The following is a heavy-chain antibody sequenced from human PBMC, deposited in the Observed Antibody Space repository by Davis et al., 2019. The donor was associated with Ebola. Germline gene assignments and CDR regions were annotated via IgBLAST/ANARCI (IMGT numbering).Heavy chain of an antibody. CDR1: GFTFNIYA. CDR2: IGSGGTT. Sequence: GESLKISCAASGFTFNIYAMTWVRQAPGKGLEWVSNIGSGGTTYYADSVKGRFTISRDNSKNTLYLQMNSLSAEDTAVYYCARDKFGGFGTSLDYWGQGALVTVSS. J-gene: IGHJ4*02. D-gene: IGHD3-10*01. V-gene: IGHV3-23*01. CDR3: ARDKFGGFGTSLDY.